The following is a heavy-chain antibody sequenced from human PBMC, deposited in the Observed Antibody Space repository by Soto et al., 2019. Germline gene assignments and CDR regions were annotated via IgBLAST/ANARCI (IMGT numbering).Heavy chain of an antibody. CDR3: ARELKAGGHCGIDV. CDR1: GGAFSTYA. CDR2: VIPLFGTS. V-gene: IGHV1-69*06. J-gene: IGHJ6*02. D-gene: IGHD3-16*01. Sequence: QMQLVQSGAEVKEPGSSVKVACQASGGAFSTYAISWVRQAPGQGLEWMGGVIPLFGTSNYLPKFQGIVSIGAVKSTETVYMELSLLRFDDTAVYFCARELKAGGHCGIDVWGQGTTVIVTS.